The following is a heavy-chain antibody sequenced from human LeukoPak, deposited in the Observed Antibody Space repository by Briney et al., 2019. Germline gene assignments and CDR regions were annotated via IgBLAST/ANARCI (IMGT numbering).Heavy chain of an antibody. CDR2: ISGSGGST. CDR3: AKMEGDIVVVHFDY. V-gene: IGHV3-23*01. D-gene: IGHD2-15*01. CDR1: GFTFSSYA. J-gene: IGHJ4*02. Sequence: GGSLRLSCEASGFTFSSYAMSWVRQAPGKGLEWVSAISGSGGSTYYADSVKGRFTISRDNSKNTLYLQMNSLRAEDTAVYYCAKMEGDIVVVHFDYWGQGTLVTVSS.